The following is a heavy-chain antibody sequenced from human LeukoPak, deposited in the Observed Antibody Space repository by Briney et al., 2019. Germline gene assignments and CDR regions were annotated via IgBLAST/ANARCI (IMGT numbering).Heavy chain of an antibody. Sequence: PGGSLRLSCAASGFTFSSYAMNWVRQAPGKGLEWVSAISGSGGSTYYADSVKGQFTISRDNSKNTLYLQMNSLRAEDTAVYYCAKSIVATIEGYYFDYWGQGTLVTVSS. CDR2: ISGSGGST. J-gene: IGHJ4*02. CDR3: AKSIVATIEGYYFDY. V-gene: IGHV3-23*01. D-gene: IGHD5-12*01. CDR1: GFTFSSYA.